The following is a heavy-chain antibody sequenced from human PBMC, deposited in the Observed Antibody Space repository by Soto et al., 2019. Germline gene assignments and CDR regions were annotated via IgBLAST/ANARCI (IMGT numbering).Heavy chain of an antibody. CDR3: ARTSRGSGSYYFDY. V-gene: IGHV4-34*01. D-gene: IGHD3-10*01. J-gene: IGHJ4*02. CDR1: GGSFSGYY. CDR2: INHSGST. Sequence: SETLSLTCAFYGGSFSGYYWIWIRQPPGKGLEWIGEINHSGSTNYNPSLKSRVTISVDTSKNQFSLKLSSVTAADTAVYYCARTSRGSGSYYFDYWGQGTLVTVSS.